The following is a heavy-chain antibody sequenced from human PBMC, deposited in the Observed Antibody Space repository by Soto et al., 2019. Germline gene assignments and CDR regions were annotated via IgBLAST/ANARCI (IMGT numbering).Heavy chain of an antibody. Sequence: QVQLVQSGAEVKKPGSSVKVSCKASGGTFSSYSINWGRQAPGQGLGWMGEIIPIFGTANYAQKFQGRVTITADESTSTAYMERSSLRSEDTAVYYCARDGGRHSGGIDYWGQGTLVTVSS. D-gene: IGHD1-26*01. J-gene: IGHJ4*02. CDR1: GGTFSSYS. CDR3: ARDGGRHSGGIDY. V-gene: IGHV1-69*01. CDR2: IIPIFGTA.